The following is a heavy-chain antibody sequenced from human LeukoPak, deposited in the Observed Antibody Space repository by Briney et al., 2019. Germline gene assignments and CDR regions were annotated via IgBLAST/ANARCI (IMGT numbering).Heavy chain of an antibody. CDR1: GGSISSGSYY. D-gene: IGHD3-22*01. J-gene: IGHJ3*02. V-gene: IGHV4-61*02. CDR3: ARRRSSGYSGPDAFDI. CDR2: IYTSGST. Sequence: SETLSLTCTVSGGSISSGSYYWSWIRQPAGKGLQWIGRIYTSGSTNYNPSLKSRVTISVDTSKNQFSLKLSSVTAADTAVYYCARRRSSGYSGPDAFDIWGQGTMVTVSS.